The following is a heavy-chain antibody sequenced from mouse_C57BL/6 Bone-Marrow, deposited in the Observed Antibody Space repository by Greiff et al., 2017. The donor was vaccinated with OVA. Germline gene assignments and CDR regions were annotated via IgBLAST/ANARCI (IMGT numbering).Heavy chain of an antibody. J-gene: IGHJ4*01. CDR3: ARHGPPLTAHYAMDY. CDR1: GFTFSDYY. CDR2: ISNGGGST. D-gene: IGHD3-2*01. V-gene: IGHV5-12*01. Sequence: EVQGVESGGGLVQPGGSLKLSCAASGFTFSDYYMYWVRQTPEKRLEWVAYISNGGGSTYYPDTVKGRFPISSDNAKNTLYLQMSRLKSEDTAMYYCARHGPPLTAHYAMDYWGQGTSVTVSS.